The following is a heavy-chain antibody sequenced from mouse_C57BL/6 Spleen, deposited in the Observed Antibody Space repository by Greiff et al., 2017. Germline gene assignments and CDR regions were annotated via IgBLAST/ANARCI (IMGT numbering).Heavy chain of an antibody. Sequence: QVQLQQPGAELVKPGASVTMSCTASGYTFTSYWITWVQQRPGQGLEWIGDISPGSGSTNYTEKFKSKATLTVDTSSSTAYMQLSSLTSEDSAVYYCARGATVVAKWGDYWGQGTTLTVSS. CDR2: ISPGSGST. V-gene: IGHV1-55*01. CDR1: GYTFTSYW. J-gene: IGHJ2*01. D-gene: IGHD1-1*01. CDR3: ARGATVVAKWGDY.